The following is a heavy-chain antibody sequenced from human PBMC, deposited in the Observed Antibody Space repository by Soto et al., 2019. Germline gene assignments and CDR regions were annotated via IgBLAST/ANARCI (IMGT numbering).Heavy chain of an antibody. V-gene: IGHV1-69*13. CDR3: ARDDCSGGSCYFDY. CDR2: IIPIFGTA. J-gene: IGHJ4*02. CDR1: GGTFSSYA. D-gene: IGHD2-15*01. Sequence: SVKVSCKASGGTFSSYAISWVRQAPGQGLEWMGGIIPIFGTANYAQKFQGRVTITADESTSTAYMELSSLRSEDTAVYYCARDDCSGGSCYFDYWGQGTLVTVSS.